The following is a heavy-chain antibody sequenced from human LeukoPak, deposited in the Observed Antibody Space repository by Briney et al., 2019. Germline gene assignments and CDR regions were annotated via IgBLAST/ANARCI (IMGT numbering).Heavy chain of an antibody. Sequence: GGSLRPSCVPSGFSFSNYAMSWVRQAPGKGLEWVAVISYDGSGKYYADSVKGRFTISRDNSRNTLYLQMNSLRAEDTAVYYCARVLAGYSSYYYGLDVWGQGTTVTVSS. V-gene: IGHV3-30*04. CDR1: GFSFSNYA. CDR2: ISYDGSGK. J-gene: IGHJ6*02. D-gene: IGHD3-22*01. CDR3: ARVLAGYSSYYYGLDV.